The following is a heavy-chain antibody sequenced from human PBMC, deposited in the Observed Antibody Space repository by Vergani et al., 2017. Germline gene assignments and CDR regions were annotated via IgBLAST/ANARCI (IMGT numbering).Heavy chain of an antibody. CDR2: IYWNDDP. D-gene: IGHD1-7*01. V-gene: IGHV2-5*04. CDR1: GFSLNTRGVS. J-gene: IGHJ6*03. Sequence: QITLKESGPTLVKPTQTLTLTCTFSGFSLNTRGVSVAWIRQPPGKALDWLPLIYWNDDPHYSPSLNNRVTITKDTSKNQVVLTLTNMDYVDTGTYYCVYXKTECGTTGCFYPVYYYYDMDVWGKGTTVTVSS. CDR3: VYXKTECGTTGCFYPVYYYYDMDV.